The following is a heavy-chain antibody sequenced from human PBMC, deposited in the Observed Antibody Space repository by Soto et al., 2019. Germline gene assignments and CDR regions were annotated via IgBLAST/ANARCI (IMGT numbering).Heavy chain of an antibody. Sequence: EVQLVESGGGLVKPGGSLRLSCAASGFTFSNAWMNWVRQAPGKGLEWVGRIKSKTDGGTTDYAAPVKGRFTISRDDSKNTLYLQMNSLKTEDTAVYYCTTVRPEAAAGRRWGMDVWGQGTTVTVSS. CDR2: IKSKTDGGTT. J-gene: IGHJ6*02. CDR1: GFTFSNAW. V-gene: IGHV3-15*07. CDR3: TTVRPEAAAGRRWGMDV. D-gene: IGHD6-13*01.